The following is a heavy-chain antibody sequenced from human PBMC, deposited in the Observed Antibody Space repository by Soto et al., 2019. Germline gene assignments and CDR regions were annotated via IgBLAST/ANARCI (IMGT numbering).Heavy chain of an antibody. J-gene: IGHJ4*02. D-gene: IGHD6-19*01. V-gene: IGHV1-69*13. CDR2: IIPTFGTA. CDR1: GGSLTNYA. CDR3: ARASYSSGWTFDN. Sequence: GASVKVSCKASGGSLTNYAINWVRQAPGQGLEWMGGIIPTFGTASYAQKFQGRLTLTADESPGTAYMELSSLGSEDTAVYYCARASYSSGWTFDNWGQGTPVTVSS.